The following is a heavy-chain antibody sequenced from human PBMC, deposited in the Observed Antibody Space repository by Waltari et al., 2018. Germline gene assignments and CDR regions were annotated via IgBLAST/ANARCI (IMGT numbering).Heavy chain of an antibody. J-gene: IGHJ4*02. V-gene: IGHV4-39*01. CDR1: GGSISSSSYY. D-gene: IGHD5-18*01. CDR3: ARHIRVDTAMVIDY. Sequence: QLQLQDSGPGLVQPSETLSLTCTVSGGSISSSSYYWAWLRQPPGKGLEWIGSIYYSGSTYYNPSLKSRVTISVDTSKNQFSLKLSSVTAADTAVYYCARHIRVDTAMVIDYWGQGTLVTVSS. CDR2: IYYSGST.